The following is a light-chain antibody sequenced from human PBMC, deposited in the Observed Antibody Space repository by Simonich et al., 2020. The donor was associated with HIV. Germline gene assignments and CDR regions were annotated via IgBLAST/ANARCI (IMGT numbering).Light chain of an antibody. CDR3: HQYHEWPLF. Sequence: EIVLTQSPATLSVSPGESGTLSCRASQSVGSNLAWYHQKPGQAPRLLIYGASTRATGVPARFSGSGSGTEFTLTISSLQSEDFAVYYCHQYHEWPLFFGQGTKLEIK. CDR1: QSVGSN. V-gene: IGKV3-15*01. CDR2: GAS. J-gene: IGKJ2*01.